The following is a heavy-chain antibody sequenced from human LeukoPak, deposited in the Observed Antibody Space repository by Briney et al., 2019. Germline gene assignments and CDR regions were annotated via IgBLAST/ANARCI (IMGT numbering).Heavy chain of an antibody. CDR3: AKDLLGQWPTVFDY. D-gene: IGHD6-19*01. Sequence: PGGSLRLSCAASGFTFSENNVHWVRQAPGKGLEWVALISNDGNSKDYADSVKGRFTLSGDNSKTTLYLQMNSLRAEDTAVYYCAKDLLGQWPTVFDYWGQGTLVTVSS. V-gene: IGHV3-30*18. CDR1: GFTFSENN. J-gene: IGHJ4*02. CDR2: ISNDGNSK.